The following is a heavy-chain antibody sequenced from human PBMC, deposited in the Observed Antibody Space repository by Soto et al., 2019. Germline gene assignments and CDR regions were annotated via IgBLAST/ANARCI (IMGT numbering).Heavy chain of an antibody. J-gene: IGHJ5*02. D-gene: IGHD5-12*01. CDR1: EFAFTNAW. Sequence: EVQLVESGGGLVKPGGSLRLSCTAFEFAFTNAWMSWVRQAPGKGLEWIGRIRSDTDGETTDYAAPVKGRFTISRDDSKNTVYLQMNYVQPEDTAVYYCTTPTISRGNSGGSWFDPWGQGTLVIVS. CDR2: IRSDTDGETT. V-gene: IGHV3-15*01. CDR3: TTPTISRGNSGGSWFDP.